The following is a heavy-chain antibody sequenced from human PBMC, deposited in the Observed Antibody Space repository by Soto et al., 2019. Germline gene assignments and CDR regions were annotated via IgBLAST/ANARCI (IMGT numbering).Heavy chain of an antibody. J-gene: IGHJ1*01. CDR1: GGSISGSDYN. D-gene: IGHD3-10*01. CDR3: VRHLYGSGIVGQH. V-gene: IGHV4-39*01. CDR2: IYYSGST. Sequence: QLQLQESGPGLVKPSETLSLTCTVSGGSISGSDYNWGWIRQPPGKGLEWIASIYYSGSTYYNPSLKSRLTISVDTSKNQFSLKLNSVTAADTAVYYCVRHLYGSGIVGQHWGQGTLVTVSS.